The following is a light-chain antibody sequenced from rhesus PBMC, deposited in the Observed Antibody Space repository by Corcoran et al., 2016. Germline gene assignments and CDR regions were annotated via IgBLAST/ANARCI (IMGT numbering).Light chain of an antibody. CDR1: QSVSSN. Sequence: EIVMTQSPATLSLSPGEGATLSCRASQSVSSNFAWYQQKPGQAPRLLIYSASNRATGIPDRFSGSGSGTEFTLTMKNQEPEDFAVYCCQQYSDWYSFGQGTKVEIK. CDR3: QQYSDWYS. CDR2: SAS. V-gene: IGKV3-42*03. J-gene: IGKJ2*01.